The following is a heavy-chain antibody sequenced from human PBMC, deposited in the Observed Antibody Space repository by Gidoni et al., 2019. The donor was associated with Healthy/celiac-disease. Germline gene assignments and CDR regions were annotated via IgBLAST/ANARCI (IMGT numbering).Heavy chain of an antibody. CDR1: GGSISSGSYY. CDR2: IYPSGST. Sequence: QVQLQESGPGLVKPSQTLSLTCTVSGGSISSGSYYWSWIRQPAGKGLEWIGRIYPSGSTNYNPSLKSRVTISVDTSKNQFSLKLSSVTAADTAVYYCARGGGSSPFDYWGQGTLVTVSS. J-gene: IGHJ4*02. V-gene: IGHV4-61*02. CDR3: ARGGGSSPFDY. D-gene: IGHD2-15*01.